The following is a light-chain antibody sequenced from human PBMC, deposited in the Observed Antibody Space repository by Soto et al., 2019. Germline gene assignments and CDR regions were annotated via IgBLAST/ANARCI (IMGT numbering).Light chain of an antibody. CDR3: QRYNSYSHT. J-gene: IGKJ2*01. CDR1: QNIYRY. Sequence: DIQMTQSPSSLSASVGDRVTITCRASQNIYRYLNWYQQEPGKAPKLLIFAASSLQSGVPSRFSGSGSGTEFTLTISTLQPDDFATYDCQRYNSYSHTVGQGTKVDIK. CDR2: AAS. V-gene: IGKV1-5*01.